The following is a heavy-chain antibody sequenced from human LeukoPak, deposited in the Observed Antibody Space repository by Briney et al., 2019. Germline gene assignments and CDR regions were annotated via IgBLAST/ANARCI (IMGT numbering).Heavy chain of an antibody. V-gene: IGHV4-39*01. J-gene: IGHJ3*02. Sequence: PSETLSLTCTVSGGSISSSNYYWGWTRQPPGKGLECIGNIYFRGSTYYNPSLKSRVTMSVDTSKNQFFLKLSSVTATDTAVYFCARRGYSYDAFDIWGQGTMVTVSS. CDR2: IYFRGST. CDR3: ARRGYSYDAFDI. CDR1: GGSISSSNYY. D-gene: IGHD5-18*01.